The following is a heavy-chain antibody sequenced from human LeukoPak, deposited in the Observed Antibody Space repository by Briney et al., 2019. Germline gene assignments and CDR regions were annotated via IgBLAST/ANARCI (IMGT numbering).Heavy chain of an antibody. CDR3: ATFMSGSFDY. CDR2: IYYSGST. D-gene: IGHD1-1*01. Sequence: SETLSLTCTVSGGSISSYYWSWIRQPPGKGLEWIGYIYYSGSTNYNPSLKSRVTISVDTSKNQFSLKLSSVTAADTAVYYCATFMSGSFDYWGQGTPVTVSS. J-gene: IGHJ4*02. CDR1: GGSISSYY. V-gene: IGHV4-59*01.